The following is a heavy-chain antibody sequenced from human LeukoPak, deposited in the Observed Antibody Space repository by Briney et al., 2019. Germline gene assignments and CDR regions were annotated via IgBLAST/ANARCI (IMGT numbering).Heavy chain of an antibody. Sequence: PGGSLRLSCAASRFTFSSYWMSWVRQAPGNGLEWVANIKQDGSEKYYVDSVKGRFTISRDNAKNSLYLQLNSLRAEDTAVYYCARARGGYDFDYWGQGTLVTVSS. CDR1: RFTFSSYW. V-gene: IGHV3-7*03. D-gene: IGHD5-12*01. CDR2: IKQDGSEK. J-gene: IGHJ4*02. CDR3: ARARGGYDFDY.